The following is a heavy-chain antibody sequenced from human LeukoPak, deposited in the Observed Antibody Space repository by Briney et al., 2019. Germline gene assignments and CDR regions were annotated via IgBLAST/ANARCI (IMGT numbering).Heavy chain of an antibody. Sequence: PGRSLRLSCAASGFTFSSYAMHWVRQAPGKGLEWVAVISYDGSNKYYADSVKGRFSISRDNSKNTPYLQMNSLRAEDTAVYYCARGPLGPYYYYMDVWGEGTTVTVSS. V-gene: IGHV3-30*04. D-gene: IGHD7-27*01. J-gene: IGHJ6*03. CDR2: ISYDGSNK. CDR3: ARGPLGPYYYYMDV. CDR1: GFTFSSYA.